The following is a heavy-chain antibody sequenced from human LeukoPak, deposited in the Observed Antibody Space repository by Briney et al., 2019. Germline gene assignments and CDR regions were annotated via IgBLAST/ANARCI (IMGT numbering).Heavy chain of an antibody. Sequence: PSETLSLTCTVSGYSITNGYYWGWIRQPPGKGLERIGSIYHDGRIDYNPSLKSRVTISRDTSNDQFSLKLSSVTAADTAMYYCARDTSPGITGTYWGQGTLVTVSS. CDR3: ARDTSPGITGTY. D-gene: IGHD1-20*01. CDR1: GYSITNGYY. V-gene: IGHV4-38-2*02. J-gene: IGHJ4*02. CDR2: IYHDGRI.